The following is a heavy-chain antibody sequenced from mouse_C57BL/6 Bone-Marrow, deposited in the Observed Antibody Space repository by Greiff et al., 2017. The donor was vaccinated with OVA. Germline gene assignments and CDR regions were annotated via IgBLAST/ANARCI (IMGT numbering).Heavy chain of an antibody. CDR3: ARRGITTLDY. CDR1: GFTFSSYG. Sequence: EVKLMESGGDLVKPGGSLKLSCAASGFTFSSYGMSWVRQTPDKRLEWVATISSGGSYTYYPDSVKGRFTISRDNAKNTLYLQMSSLKSEDTAMYYCARRGITTLDYWGQGTTLTVSS. V-gene: IGHV5-6*02. J-gene: IGHJ2*01. CDR2: ISSGGSYT. D-gene: IGHD1-1*01.